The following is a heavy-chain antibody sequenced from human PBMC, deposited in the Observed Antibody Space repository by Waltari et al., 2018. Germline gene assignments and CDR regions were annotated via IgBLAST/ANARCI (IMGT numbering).Heavy chain of an antibody. Sequence: EVQLVESGGDLVQPGGSLRLSCVPSGFTFSSYEMNWVRQAPGKGLEWVSYIRSSGSTIYYAASVKGRLPISRDNAKNSLYLQMNSLRVEDTAVYYCARERHDSGDYWGQGTLVTVSS. D-gene: IGHD3-3*01. V-gene: IGHV3-48*03. CDR1: GFTFSSYE. CDR2: IRSSGSTI. CDR3: ARERHDSGDY. J-gene: IGHJ4*02.